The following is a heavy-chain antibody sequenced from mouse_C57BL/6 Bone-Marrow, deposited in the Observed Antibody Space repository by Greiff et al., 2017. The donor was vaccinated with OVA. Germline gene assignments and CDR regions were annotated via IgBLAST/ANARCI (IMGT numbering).Heavy chain of an antibody. CDR3: ARSDGYYGGDFDY. Sequence: VQLKESGPELVKPGASVKISCKASGYSFTGYYMNWVKQSPEKSLEWIGEINPSTGGTTYNQKFKAKATLTVDKSSSTAYMQLKSLTSEDSAVYYCARSDGYYGGDFDYWGQGTTLTVSS. D-gene: IGHD2-3*01. CDR2: INPSTGGT. J-gene: IGHJ2*01. V-gene: IGHV1-42*01. CDR1: GYSFTGYY.